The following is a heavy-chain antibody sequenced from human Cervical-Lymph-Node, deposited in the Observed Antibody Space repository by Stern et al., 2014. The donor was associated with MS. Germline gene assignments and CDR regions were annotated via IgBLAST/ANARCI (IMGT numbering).Heavy chain of an antibody. D-gene: IGHD2-21*01. V-gene: IGHV3-53*01. J-gene: IGHJ6*02. CDR3: ARGDIAIVPVYSYGMDV. CDR2: IYTGGST. CDR1: GFAVSRED. Sequence: EVQLVESGGGLVQPGGSLRLSCEGSGFAVSREDMNWVRQAPGKGLEWVSVIYTGGSTYYADSVKGRFTISRDHSNNTVFLQMNNLRVEDTAVYYCARGDIAIVPVYSYGMDVWGQGTTVTVSS.